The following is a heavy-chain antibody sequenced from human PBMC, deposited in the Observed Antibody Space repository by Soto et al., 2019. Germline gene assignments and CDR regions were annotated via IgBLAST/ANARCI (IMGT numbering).Heavy chain of an antibody. J-gene: IGHJ4*02. CDR1: GFTFSSYS. V-gene: IGHV3-48*01. CDR3: ARDWPIAAAGMSGFDY. CDR2: ISSSSSTI. Sequence: GGSLRLSCAASGFTFSSYSMNWVRQAPGKGLEWVSYISSSSSTIYYADSVKGRFTISRDNAKNSLYLQMNSLRAEDTAVYYCARDWPIAAAGMSGFDYWGQGTLVTVSS. D-gene: IGHD6-13*01.